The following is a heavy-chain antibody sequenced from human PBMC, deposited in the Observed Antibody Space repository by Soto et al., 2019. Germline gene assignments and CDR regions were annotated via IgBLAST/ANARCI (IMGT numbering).Heavy chain of an antibody. CDR1: GFTFSSYW. V-gene: IGHV3-74*01. D-gene: IGHD1-26*01. CDR2: INSDGSST. CDR3: ARRTDSGSYYLFGFQLGYYGMDV. J-gene: IGHJ6*02. Sequence: GGSLRLSCAASGFTFSSYWMHWVRQAPGKGLVWVSRINSDGSSTSYADSVKGRFTISRDNAKNTLYLQMNSLRAEDTTVYYCARRTDSGSYYLFGFQLGYYGMDVWGQGTTVTVSS.